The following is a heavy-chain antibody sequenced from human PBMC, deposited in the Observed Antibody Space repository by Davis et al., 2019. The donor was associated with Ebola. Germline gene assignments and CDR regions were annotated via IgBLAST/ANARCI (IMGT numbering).Heavy chain of an antibody. J-gene: IGHJ5*02. CDR2: FDPEDGET. D-gene: IGHD2-2*01. CDR3: ARDIVVVPAAIQGWFDP. V-gene: IGHV1-24*01. CDR1: GYTLTELS. Sequence: ASVKVSCKVSGYTLTELSMHWVRQAPGKGLEWMGGFDPEDGETIYAQKFQGRVTMTRDTSTSTVYMELSSLRSEDTAVYYCARDIVVVPAAIQGWFDPWGQGTLVTVSS.